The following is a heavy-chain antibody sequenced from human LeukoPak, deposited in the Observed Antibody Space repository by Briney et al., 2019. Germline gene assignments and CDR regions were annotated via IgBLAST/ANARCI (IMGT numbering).Heavy chain of an antibody. J-gene: IGHJ4*02. D-gene: IGHD2-15*01. CDR1: GVSISSATYY. CDR3: ARNSCPSGSCYENRGYFDY. CDR2: IYTSGST. Sequence: SQTLSLTCTVSGVSISSATYYWSWIRQPAGKGLEWIGRIYTSGSTNYNPSLKSRVTISVDTSKNQFSLKLSSVTAADTAVYYCARNSCPSGSCYENRGYFDYWGQGTLVTVSS. V-gene: IGHV4-61*02.